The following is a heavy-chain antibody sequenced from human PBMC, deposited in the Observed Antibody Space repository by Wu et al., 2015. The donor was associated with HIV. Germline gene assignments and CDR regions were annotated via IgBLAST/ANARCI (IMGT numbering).Heavy chain of an antibody. CDR3: ARGPPLAAQYYYMDV. J-gene: IGHJ6*03. CDR2: IIPIFGTA. V-gene: IGHV1-69*13. CDR1: GGPFSTQT. D-gene: IGHD6-6*01. Sequence: QVQLVQSGAEVKKPGASVKVSCKASGGPFSTQTISWVRQAPGQGLEWMGGIIPIFGTANYAQKFQGRVTITADESTSTAYMELSSLRSEDTAVYYCARGPPLAAQYYYMDVWGKGTTVTVSS.